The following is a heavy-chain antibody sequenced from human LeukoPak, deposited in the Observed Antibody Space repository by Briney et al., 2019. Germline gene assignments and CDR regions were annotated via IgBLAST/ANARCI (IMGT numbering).Heavy chain of an antibody. CDR3: AIWYYDILTGPSTVVDV. Sequence: ASVKVSCKASGYTFSTYAMNWVRQAPGQGLEWMGWINSHTGNPTYAQGFTGRFVFSLDTSVSTAYLQISSLKAEDTAVYYCAIWYYDILTGPSTVVDVRGQGTTVTVSS. V-gene: IGHV7-4-1*02. D-gene: IGHD3-9*01. J-gene: IGHJ6*02. CDR2: INSHTGNP. CDR1: GYTFSTYA.